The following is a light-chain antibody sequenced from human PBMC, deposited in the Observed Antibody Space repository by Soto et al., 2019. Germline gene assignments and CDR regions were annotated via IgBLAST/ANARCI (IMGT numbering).Light chain of an antibody. Sequence: QSALTQPASVSGSPGQSITISCTGTSSDVGGYNYVSWYQQHPGKAPKLMIYEVSNRPSGVSNRFSGSKSGNTASLTISWLQAEDEADYYCSSCTSSSTPVVFGGGTKLTVL. J-gene: IGLJ2*01. V-gene: IGLV2-14*01. CDR2: EVS. CDR3: SSCTSSSTPVV. CDR1: SSDVGGYNY.